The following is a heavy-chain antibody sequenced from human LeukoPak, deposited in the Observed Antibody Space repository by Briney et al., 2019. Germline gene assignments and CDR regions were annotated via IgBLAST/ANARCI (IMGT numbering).Heavy chain of an antibody. J-gene: IGHJ4*02. V-gene: IGHV3-23*01. Sequence: GGSLRLSCAASGFTFSSYAMSWVRQAPGKGLEWVSAISGSGGSTYYADSVKGRFTISRDNSKNTLYLQMNGLRAEDTAVYYCAKDVSSGRFGYFDYRGQGTLVTVSS. D-gene: IGHD3-22*01. CDR3: AKDVSSGRFGYFDY. CDR1: GFTFSSYA. CDR2: ISGSGGST.